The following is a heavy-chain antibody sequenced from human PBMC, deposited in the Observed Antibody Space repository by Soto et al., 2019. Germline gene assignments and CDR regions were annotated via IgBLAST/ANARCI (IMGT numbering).Heavy chain of an antibody. V-gene: IGHV3-30-3*01. CDR2: ISYDGSNK. Sequence: ESVGGVVQPGRSLRLSCAASGFTFSSYAMHWVRQAPGKGLEWVAVISYDGSNKYYADSVKGRFTISRDNSKNTLYLQMNSLRAEDTAVYYCAGIYLYYYDSSGYSPLDGDFQHWGQGTLVTVSS. CDR1: GFTFSSYA. D-gene: IGHD3-22*01. CDR3: AGIYLYYYDSSGYSPLDGDFQH. J-gene: IGHJ1*01.